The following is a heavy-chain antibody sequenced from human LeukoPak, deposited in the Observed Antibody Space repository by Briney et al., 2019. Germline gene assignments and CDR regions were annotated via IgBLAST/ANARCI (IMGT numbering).Heavy chain of an antibody. V-gene: IGHV4-59*01. CDR2: IYYSGSY. Sequence: PSESLSLTCTASGGSISSYYRSWIRQPPGKGLEWIGYIYYSGSYNYNPSLKSRVTISVDTSKNQYSLKLSSVTAADTAGYYCARGYYDSSGYPYYFDYWGQGTLVTVSS. CDR3: ARGYYDSSGYPYYFDY. CDR1: GGSISSYY. J-gene: IGHJ4*02. D-gene: IGHD3-22*01.